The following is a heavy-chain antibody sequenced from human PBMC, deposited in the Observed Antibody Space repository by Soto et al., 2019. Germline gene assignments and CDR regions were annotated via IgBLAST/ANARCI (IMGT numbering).Heavy chain of an antibody. J-gene: IGHJ4*02. CDR3: TKCMYSSGWCCFEH. D-gene: IGHD6-19*01. CDR1: GLIFSNYS. Sequence: GGSLRLSCAASGLIFSNYSMSWVRQPPWKGLEWVSAISGGGVSTFYADSVKGRFTISRDDSKNTLYLKMNSLTAEDTATYYCTKCMYSSGWCCFEHCGELTLVTTCS. CDR2: ISGGGVST. V-gene: IGHV3-23*01.